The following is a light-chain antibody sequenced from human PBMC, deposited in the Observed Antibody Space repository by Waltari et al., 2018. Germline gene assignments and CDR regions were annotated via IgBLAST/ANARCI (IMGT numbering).Light chain of an antibody. CDR2: RNN. J-gene: IGLJ1*01. V-gene: IGLV1-47*01. Sequence: QSVLTQPPSASGTPGQGVIISCSGSSSNLGTNYLYWYQHLPGTAPRLLIYRNNHRPAGVPDRFSGSKSGTSASLAISGLRSEDEADYYCATWDDSLRAHVFGTGTKVTVL. CDR1: SSNLGTNY. CDR3: ATWDDSLRAHV.